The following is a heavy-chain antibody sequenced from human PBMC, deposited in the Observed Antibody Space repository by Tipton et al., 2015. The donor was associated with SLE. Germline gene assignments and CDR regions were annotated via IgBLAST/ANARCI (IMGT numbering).Heavy chain of an antibody. CDR3: ARQALSYDILTGAFDI. J-gene: IGHJ3*02. D-gene: IGHD3-9*01. Sequence: QLVQSGAEVKKPGESLKISCKGSGYSFTSYWIGWVRQMPGKGLEWMGIIYPGDSDTRYSPSFQGQVTISADKSISTAYLQWSSLKASDTAMYYCARQALSYDILTGAFDIWGQGTMVTVSS. V-gene: IGHV5-51*01. CDR1: GYSFTSYW. CDR2: IYPGDSDT.